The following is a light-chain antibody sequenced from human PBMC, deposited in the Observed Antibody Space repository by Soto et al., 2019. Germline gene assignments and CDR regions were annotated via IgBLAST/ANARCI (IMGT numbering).Light chain of an antibody. Sequence: EIVLTQSPGTLSLSPGERATLSCRASQSVSINYLAWYQQKPGQAPRLLIYGASSRATGIPDRFSGSGSGTDFTLTNSRLEPKDFAVHYLQQHGPPPGTIREGTKVDIK. CDR3: QQHGPPPGT. J-gene: IGKJ1*01. V-gene: IGKV3-20*01. CDR1: QSVSINY. CDR2: GAS.